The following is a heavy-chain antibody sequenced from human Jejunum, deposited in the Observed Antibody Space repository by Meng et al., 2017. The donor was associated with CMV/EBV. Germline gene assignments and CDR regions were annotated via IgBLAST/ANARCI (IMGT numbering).Heavy chain of an antibody. Sequence: GFVFGDVGMHWVRQRPGKGLEWVSSISWMSTSIGYADSVKGRFTISRDNAERSLYLEMNSLREEDTALYYCARANSYSNYGYCHHWGQGTPVTVSS. J-gene: IGHJ1*01. CDR2: ISWMSTSI. CDR1: GFVFGDVG. CDR3: ARANSYSNYGYCHH. D-gene: IGHD4-11*01. V-gene: IGHV3-9*01.